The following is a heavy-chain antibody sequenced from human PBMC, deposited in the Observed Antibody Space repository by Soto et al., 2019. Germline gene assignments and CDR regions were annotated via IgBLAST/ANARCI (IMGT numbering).Heavy chain of an antibody. Sequence: SETLSLTCGVYGGSFSGYYWSWIRQPPGKGLEWIGEINHSGSTNYNPSLKSRVTISVDTSKNQFSLKLSSVTAADTAVYYCARGDVVVPAAIGYYYYYMDVWGKGTTVTVSS. J-gene: IGHJ6*03. D-gene: IGHD2-2*01. CDR3: ARGDVVVPAAIGYYYYYMDV. CDR2: INHSGST. V-gene: IGHV4-34*01. CDR1: GGSFSGYY.